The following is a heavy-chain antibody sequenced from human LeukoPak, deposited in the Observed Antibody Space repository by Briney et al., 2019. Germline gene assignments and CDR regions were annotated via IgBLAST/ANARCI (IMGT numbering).Heavy chain of an antibody. CDR3: ASSIAAAGNFDY. CDR2: IYYSGST. J-gene: IGHJ4*02. Sequence: SETLSLTCTVSGGSISSYYWSWIRQPPGKGLEWIGYIYYSGSTNYNPSLKSRVTISVDTSKNQFSLKLSSVTAADTVVYYCASSIAAAGNFDYWGQGTLVTVSS. CDR1: GGSISSYY. V-gene: IGHV4-59*01. D-gene: IGHD6-13*01.